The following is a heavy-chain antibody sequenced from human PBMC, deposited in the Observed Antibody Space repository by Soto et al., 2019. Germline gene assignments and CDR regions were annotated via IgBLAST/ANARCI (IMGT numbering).Heavy chain of an antibody. D-gene: IGHD4-17*01. J-gene: IGHJ3*02. CDR3: ARGRSTVTVDALDI. Sequence: EVQLLESGGGLVQPGGSLRLSCAASGFTFSSYAMSWVRQAPGKGLEWVSLISGGGGSPKYEDSAKGRFTISRDNSKNKVSLQMNSLRSEDTAVYYCARGRSTVTVDALDIWGQGTMVAVSS. CDR1: GFTFSSYA. CDR2: ISGGGGSP. V-gene: IGHV3-23*01.